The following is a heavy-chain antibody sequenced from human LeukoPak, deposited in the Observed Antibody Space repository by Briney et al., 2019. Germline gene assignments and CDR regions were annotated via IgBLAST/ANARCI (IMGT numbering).Heavy chain of an antibody. Sequence: PGGSLRLSCAASGFTVSNNYMSWVRQAPGKGLEWVSVIYTDGSTYYADSVKGRFTISSDTSKNTLYLQMNCLRAEDTAMYFCAREPGSSGWYGYFDYWGQGTLVTVSS. CDR3: AREPGSSGWYGYFDY. CDR1: GFTVSNNY. D-gene: IGHD6-19*01. V-gene: IGHV3-53*01. CDR2: IYTDGST. J-gene: IGHJ4*02.